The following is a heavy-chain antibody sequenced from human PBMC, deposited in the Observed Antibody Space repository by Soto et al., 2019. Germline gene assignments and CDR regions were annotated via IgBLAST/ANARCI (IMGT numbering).Heavy chain of an antibody. CDR2: IDHRGST. V-gene: IGHV4-34*01. CDR3: ARDKTEVTTFVYYYYGMDV. J-gene: IGHJ6*02. CDR1: GGSFRGYY. D-gene: IGHD3-16*01. Sequence: SETLSLTCAVYGGSFRGYYWSWIRQPPGKGLEWIGEIDHRGSTNYNPSLKSRVTISVDTSKNQFSLKLSSVTAADTAVYYCARDKTEVTTFVYYYYGMDVWAQGTTVTVSS.